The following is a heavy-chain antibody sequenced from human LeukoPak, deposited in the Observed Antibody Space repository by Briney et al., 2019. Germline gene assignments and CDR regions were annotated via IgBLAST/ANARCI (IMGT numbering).Heavy chain of an antibody. CDR3: ARQTNGAMDV. J-gene: IGHJ6*02. CDR1: GFAFSTYS. D-gene: IGHD2-8*01. V-gene: IGHV3-48*02. CDR2: ISGSSGTK. Sequence: PGGSLRLSCAASGFAFSTYSMNWVRQAPGKGLEWIAYISGSSGTKYYADSVKGRFTISRDNAKISLYLQMNSLRDEDTAVYYCARQTNGAMDVRGQGTTVTVSS.